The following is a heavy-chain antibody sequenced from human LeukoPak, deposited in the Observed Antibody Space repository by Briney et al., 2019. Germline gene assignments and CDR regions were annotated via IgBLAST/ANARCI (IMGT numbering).Heavy chain of an antibody. V-gene: IGHV3-23*01. CDR3: ATPPIIVGATTSDY. Sequence: GGSLRLSCAASGFTFSSYAMSWVRQAPGKGLEWVSAISGSGGSTYYADAVKGRFTISRDNSKNTLYLQLHSLRAEDTAVYYCATPPIIVGATTSDYWGQGTLVTVSS. CDR2: ISGSGGST. CDR1: GFTFSSYA. J-gene: IGHJ4*02. D-gene: IGHD1-26*01.